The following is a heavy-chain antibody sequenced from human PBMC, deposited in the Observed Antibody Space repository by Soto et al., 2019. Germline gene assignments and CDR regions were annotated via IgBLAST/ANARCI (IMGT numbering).Heavy chain of an antibody. V-gene: IGHV5-51*01. Sequence: GESLKISCKGSGYSFTNYWIAWVRQMPGKGQEWMGIIYVGDSDTRYSPSFQGQVTMSVDKSTNTAYLQWGSLKASDTAMYYCARLVGSTRYGMDVWGQGTTVTVSS. D-gene: IGHD2-2*01. J-gene: IGHJ6*02. CDR3: ARLVGSTRYGMDV. CDR1: GYSFTNYW. CDR2: IYVGDSDT.